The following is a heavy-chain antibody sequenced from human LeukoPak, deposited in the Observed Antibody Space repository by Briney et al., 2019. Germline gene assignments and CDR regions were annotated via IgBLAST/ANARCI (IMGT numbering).Heavy chain of an antibody. V-gene: IGHV1-18*01. J-gene: IGHJ4*02. Sequence: ASVKVSCKASGYTFANYGISWVRQAPGQGLEWVGWISAYNGNTNSAQKLQGRVTITTDTSTSTAYMELRSLRSDDTALYYCARDGAAAGRTFDYWGQGTLVTVSS. D-gene: IGHD6-13*01. CDR3: ARDGAAAGRTFDY. CDR1: GYTFANYG. CDR2: ISAYNGNT.